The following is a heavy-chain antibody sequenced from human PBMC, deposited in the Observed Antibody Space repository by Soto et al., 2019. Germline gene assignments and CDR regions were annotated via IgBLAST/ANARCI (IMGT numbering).Heavy chain of an antibody. CDR1: GYSFAGYW. J-gene: IGHJ4*02. Sequence: GESLKISCKGSGYSFAGYWITWVRQKPGKGLEWMGRIDPSDSQAYYSPSFRGHVTISVTKSITTVFLQWSSLRASDTAMYYCARQIYDSDTGPNFQYYFDSWGQGNPVTVSS. V-gene: IGHV5-10-1*01. CDR3: ARQIYDSDTGPNFQYYFDS. D-gene: IGHD3-22*01. CDR2: IDPSDSQA.